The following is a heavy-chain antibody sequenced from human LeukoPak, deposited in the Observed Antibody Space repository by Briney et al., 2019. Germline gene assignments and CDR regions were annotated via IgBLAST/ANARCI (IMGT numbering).Heavy chain of an antibody. D-gene: IGHD2/OR15-2a*01. V-gene: IGHV4-4*07. CDR3: ARDWGLLLSSAYYYGMDV. J-gene: IGHJ6*02. CDR2: IYTSGST. Sequence: PSETLSLTCTVSGDSISNYYWSWIRQPAGKGLEWIGRIYTSGSTDYNPSLKSRVTMSVDTSKNQFSLKLSSVTAADTAVYYCARDWGLLLSSAYYYGMDVWGQGTTVTVSS. CDR1: GDSISNYY.